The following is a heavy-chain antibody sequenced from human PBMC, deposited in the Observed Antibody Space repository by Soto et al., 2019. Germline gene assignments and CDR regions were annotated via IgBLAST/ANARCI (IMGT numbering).Heavy chain of an antibody. CDR3: ARPNPYYDTSGYSQDAFDL. CDR1: GGSFSRSV. Sequence: VKVSCKASGGSFSRSVIGWVRQAPGQGLEWMGGIIPLFRSASYAQKFQGRVTITADASTSTAYMELSSLRSDDTAVYYCARPNPYYDTSGYSQDAFDLWGQGTMVTVSS. CDR2: IIPLFRSA. V-gene: IGHV1-69*01. D-gene: IGHD3-22*01. J-gene: IGHJ3*01.